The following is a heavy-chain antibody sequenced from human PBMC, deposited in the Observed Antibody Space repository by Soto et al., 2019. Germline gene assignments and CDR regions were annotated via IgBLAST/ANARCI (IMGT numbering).Heavy chain of an antibody. Sequence: PGGSLRLSCAASGFTFSSYWMSWVRQAPGKRLEWVANIKQDGSEKYYVDSVKGRFTISRDNAKNSLYLQMNSLIAEDTAVYYCARDVRRGSYSGSLCAFDIWGQGTMVTVSS. D-gene: IGHD1-26*01. CDR3: ARDVRRGSYSGSLCAFDI. V-gene: IGHV3-7*01. J-gene: IGHJ3*02. CDR1: GFTFSSYW. CDR2: IKQDGSEK.